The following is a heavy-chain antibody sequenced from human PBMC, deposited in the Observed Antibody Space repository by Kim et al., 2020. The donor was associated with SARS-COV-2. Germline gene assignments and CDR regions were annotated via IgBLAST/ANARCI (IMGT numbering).Heavy chain of an antibody. CDR3: ARVGSSSGYYHRVDY. Sequence: SETLSLTCTVSGGSISSSSYYWGWIRQPPGKGLEWIGSIYYSGSTYYNPSLKSRVTISVDTSKNQFSLKLSSVTAADTAVYYCARVGSSSGYYHRVDYWGQGTLVTVSS. CDR2: IYYSGST. D-gene: IGHD3-22*01. CDR1: GGSISSSSYY. V-gene: IGHV4-39*07. J-gene: IGHJ4*02.